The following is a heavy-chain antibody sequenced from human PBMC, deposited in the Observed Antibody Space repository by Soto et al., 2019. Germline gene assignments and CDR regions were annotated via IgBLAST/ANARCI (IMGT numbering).Heavy chain of an antibody. Sequence: PSETLSLTCTVSGGSISSYYWSWSRHPPGKGLEWIVYIYYSGSTNYNPSLQSRVTISVDTSKNQFSLKLSSVTAADTAVYYCARGSAGSHISWGQGTLVTVSS. D-gene: IGHD6-13*01. V-gene: IGHV4-59*01. CDR2: IYYSGST. J-gene: IGHJ5*02. CDR1: GGSISSYY. CDR3: ARGSAGSHIS.